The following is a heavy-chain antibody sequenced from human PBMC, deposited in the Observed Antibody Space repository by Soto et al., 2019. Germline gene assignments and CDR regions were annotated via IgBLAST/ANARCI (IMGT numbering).Heavy chain of an antibody. J-gene: IGHJ4*02. D-gene: IGHD3-10*01. Sequence: QVQLVQSGAEVKKPGSSVKVSCKASSDTFSFYTINWVRQAPGLGLEWMGRVNPILSMSNYAQKFQGRVTMTADKSTSTAYMELRSLRSDDTAFYYCATSYGSGYRAFDYWGQGALVTVSS. CDR3: ATSYGSGYRAFDY. CDR1: SDTFSFYT. CDR2: VNPILSMS. V-gene: IGHV1-69*02.